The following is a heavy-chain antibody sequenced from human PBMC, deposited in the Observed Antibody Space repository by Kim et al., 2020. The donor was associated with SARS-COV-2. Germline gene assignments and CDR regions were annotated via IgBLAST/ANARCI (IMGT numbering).Heavy chain of an antibody. CDR2: INPNSGGT. J-gene: IGHJ5*02. V-gene: IGHV1-2*06. CDR3: ARDPDYYDSSGYSMWFDP. Sequence: ASVKVSCKASGYTFTGYYMHWVRQAPGQGLEWMGRINPNSGGTNYAQKFQGRVTMTRDTSISTAYMELSRLRSDDTAVYYCARDPDYYDSSGYSMWFDPWGQGTLVTVSS. D-gene: IGHD3-22*01. CDR1: GYTFTGYY.